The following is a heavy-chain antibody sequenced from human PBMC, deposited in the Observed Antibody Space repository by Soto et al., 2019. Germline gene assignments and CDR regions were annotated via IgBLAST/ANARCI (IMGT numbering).Heavy chain of an antibody. CDR1: GYTFTHYG. CDR2: ISTYSGNT. D-gene: IGHD3-10*01. J-gene: IGHJ5*02. Sequence: GASVKVSCKASGYTFTHYGFTWVRQAPGQGLEWLGWISTYSGNTKYAQKVQGRLTMTTDTSTSTANMELTSLRSDDTAVYYCARALTPTYGSGSYYSFDPWGQGTLVTVSS. CDR3: ARALTPTYGSGSYYSFDP. V-gene: IGHV1-18*01.